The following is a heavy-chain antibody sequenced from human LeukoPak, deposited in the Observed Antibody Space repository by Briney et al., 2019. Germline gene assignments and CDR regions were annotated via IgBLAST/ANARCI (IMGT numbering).Heavy chain of an antibody. D-gene: IGHD6-19*01. V-gene: IGHV3-48*01. CDR3: TREAVGDAFDI. CDR2: ISSSSSTI. Sequence: GGSLRLSCAASGFTFSSYSMNWVRQAPGKGLEWISYISSSSSTIYYADSVKGRFTISGDNAKNSLYLQMNSLRAEDTAVCYCTREAVGDAFDIWGQGTMVTVSS. CDR1: GFTFSSYS. J-gene: IGHJ3*02.